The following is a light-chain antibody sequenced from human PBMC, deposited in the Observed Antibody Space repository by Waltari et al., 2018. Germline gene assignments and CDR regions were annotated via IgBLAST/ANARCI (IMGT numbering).Light chain of an antibody. V-gene: IGLV2-8*01. CDR2: GVT. J-gene: IGLJ2*01. Sequence: QSALTQPPSASGSPGQPVTISCTGSGSDVGAYTYVSWYQHHPGKAPKLRINGVTKRPSGVPDRFSGSKSDNSASLTVSGLQPDDEAYYYCTSFAGGNTVIFGGGTKLTVL. CDR1: GSDVGAYTY. CDR3: TSFAGGNTVI.